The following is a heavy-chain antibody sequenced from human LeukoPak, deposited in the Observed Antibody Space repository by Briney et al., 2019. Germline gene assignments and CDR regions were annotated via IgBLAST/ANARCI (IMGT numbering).Heavy chain of an antibody. Sequence: GGSLRLSCAAPGFTFSSYGMIWVRQAPGKGLEWVSTITNSGDSTYYTDSVKGRFTISRDDSRNTLYLQMNSLRAEDTAVYYCAKDRGYYDTSGYLIWGQGTLVTVSS. V-gene: IGHV3-23*01. D-gene: IGHD3-22*01. J-gene: IGHJ4*02. CDR2: ITNSGDST. CDR1: GFTFSSYG. CDR3: AKDRGYYDTSGYLI.